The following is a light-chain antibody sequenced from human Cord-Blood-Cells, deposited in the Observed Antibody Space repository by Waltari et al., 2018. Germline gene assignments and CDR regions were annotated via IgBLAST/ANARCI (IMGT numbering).Light chain of an antibody. CDR3: QQYNNWPLT. CDR2: GAS. Sequence: EIVMTQSPATLSVSPGERATLSCRASQSVSSNLAWYQQKPGQAPRLLIYGASTSATGIPARCSGSGSVTEFTLTLSSLQSEDFAVYYCQQYNNWPLTFGGGTKVEIK. J-gene: IGKJ4*01. V-gene: IGKV3-15*01. CDR1: QSVSSN.